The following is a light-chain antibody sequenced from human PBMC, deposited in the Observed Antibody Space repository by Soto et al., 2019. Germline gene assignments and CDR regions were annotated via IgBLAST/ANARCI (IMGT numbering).Light chain of an antibody. V-gene: IGKV3-20*01. J-gene: IGKJ1*01. CDR1: QSVTSSY. CDR2: DAS. Sequence: EIVLTQSPGTLSLSPGERATLSCRASQSVTSSYLAWYQQKPGQAPRLLIYDASSRAAGIPDRFSGSGSGTGFTLTISRLEPEDFVVYYCQQYGNSPKTFGQGTKVEIK. CDR3: QQYGNSPKT.